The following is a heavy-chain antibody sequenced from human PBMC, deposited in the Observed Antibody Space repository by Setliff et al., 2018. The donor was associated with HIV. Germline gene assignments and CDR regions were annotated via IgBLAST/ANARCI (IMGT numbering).Heavy chain of an antibody. CDR2: IDHTGST. D-gene: IGHD3-10*01. Sequence: PSETLFLICSVYGASFTSHYWTWIRQTPGKGLEWVGEIDHTGSTKENPSLKSRVTMSIDTSKDQFSLKLRFMTAADMGVYYCARALPTNYYGSDNWFDPWGQGTLVTVSS. V-gene: IGHV4-34*01. J-gene: IGHJ5*02. CDR3: ARALPTNYYGSDNWFDP. CDR1: GASFTSHY.